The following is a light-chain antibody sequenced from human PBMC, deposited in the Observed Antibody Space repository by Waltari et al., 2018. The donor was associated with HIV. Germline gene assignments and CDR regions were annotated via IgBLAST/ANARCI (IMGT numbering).Light chain of an antibody. CDR3: QQYDSSPWT. CDR2: WAS. J-gene: IGKJ1*01. V-gene: IGKV4-1*01. CDR1: QSILHSSNNKNY. Sequence: DIVMTRSPDSLAVSLGERATINCKSSQSILHSSNNKNYLAWYQQKPGQPPKLLIYWASTRESGVPDRFSGSGSGTDFTLTISSLQAEDVAVYYCQQYDSSPWTFGQGTKVENK.